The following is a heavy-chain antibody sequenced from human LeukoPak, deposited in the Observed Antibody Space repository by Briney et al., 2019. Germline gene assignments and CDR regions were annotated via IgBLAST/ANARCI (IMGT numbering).Heavy chain of an antibody. Sequence: ASVKVSCKASGYTFTGYYMHWVRQAPGQGLEWMGWINPNSGGTNYAQKFQGRVTMTRDTSISTAYMELSRLRSDDTAVYYCAKDTILWFGLDYWGQGTLVTVSS. CDR3: AKDTILWFGLDY. D-gene: IGHD3-10*01. J-gene: IGHJ4*02. V-gene: IGHV1-2*02. CDR1: GYTFTGYY. CDR2: INPNSGGT.